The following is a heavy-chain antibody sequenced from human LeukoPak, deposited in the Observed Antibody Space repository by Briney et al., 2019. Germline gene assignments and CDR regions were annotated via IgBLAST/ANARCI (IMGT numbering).Heavy chain of an antibody. CDR1: GFTFSSYS. CDR3: ASGFLEWLWAFDY. Sequence: PGGSLRLSCAASGFTFSSYSMNWVRQAPGKGLEWVSSISSSSSYIYYADSVKGRFTISRDNAKNSLYLQMNSLRAEDTAVYYCASGFLEWLWAFDYWGQGTLVTVSS. V-gene: IGHV3-21*01. D-gene: IGHD3-3*01. CDR2: ISSSSSYI. J-gene: IGHJ4*02.